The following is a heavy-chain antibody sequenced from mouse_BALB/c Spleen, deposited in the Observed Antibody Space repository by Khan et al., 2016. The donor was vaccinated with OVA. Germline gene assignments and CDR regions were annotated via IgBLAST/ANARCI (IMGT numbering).Heavy chain of an antibody. CDR3: ARGRYYGYYFDY. D-gene: IGHD1-1*01. V-gene: IGHV3-2*02. Sequence: EVQLLESGPGLVKPSQSLSLSCTVTGYSITSVYAWNWIRQFPGNKLECMGYISYSGGTSYNPSLKSRTSITRDKSKNQFSLQLNSVTTEDAATYYCARGRYYGYYFDYWGQGTTLTVSS. CDR1: GYSITSVYA. J-gene: IGHJ2*01. CDR2: ISYSGGT.